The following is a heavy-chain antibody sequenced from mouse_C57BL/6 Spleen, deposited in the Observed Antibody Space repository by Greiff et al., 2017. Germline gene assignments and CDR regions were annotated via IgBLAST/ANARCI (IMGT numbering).Heavy chain of an antibody. CDR1: GYTFTDHT. D-gene: IGHD1-1*01. CDR2: IYPRDGST. CDR3: ARDDTTVVATSYFDY. Sequence: QVQLQQSDAELVKPGASVKISCKVSGYTFTDHTIHWMKQRPEQGLEWIGYIYPRDGSTKYNEKFKGKATLTADKSSSTAYMQLNSLTSEDSTVYCCARDDTTVVATSYFDYWGQGTTLTVSS. J-gene: IGHJ2*01. V-gene: IGHV1-78*01.